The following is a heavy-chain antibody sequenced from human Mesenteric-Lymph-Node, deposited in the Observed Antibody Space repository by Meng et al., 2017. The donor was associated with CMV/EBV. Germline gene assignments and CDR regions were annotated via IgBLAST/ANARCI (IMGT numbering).Heavy chain of an antibody. CDR1: GFIFSSYE. Sequence: GESLKISCRASGFIFSSYEMIWLRQAPGKGPECISYISGSGITIHYADSVKGRFTISRDNAEDSLYLQMNSLRAEDTAVYYCARRYLSSFHWGQGTLVTVSS. D-gene: IGHD3-16*02. CDR3: ARRYLSSFH. J-gene: IGHJ4*02. V-gene: IGHV3-48*03. CDR2: ISGSGITI.